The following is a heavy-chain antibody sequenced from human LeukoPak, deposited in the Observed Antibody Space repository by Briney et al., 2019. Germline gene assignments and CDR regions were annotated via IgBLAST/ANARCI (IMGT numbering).Heavy chain of an antibody. V-gene: IGHV3-9*01. CDR2: ISWNSGSI. J-gene: IGHJ3*02. CDR3: ARTQPGYSSSWYGFDAFDI. CDR1: GFTFDDYG. D-gene: IGHD6-13*01. Sequence: GGSLRLSCAASGFTFDDYGMSWVRQAPGKGLEWVSGISWNSGSIGYADSVKGRFTISRDNAKNSLYLQMNSLRAEDTALYYCARTQPGYSSSWYGFDAFDIWGQGTMVTVSS.